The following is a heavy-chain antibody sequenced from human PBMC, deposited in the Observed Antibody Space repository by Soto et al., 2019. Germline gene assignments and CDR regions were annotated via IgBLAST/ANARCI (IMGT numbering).Heavy chain of an antibody. CDR1: GFTFSSYS. CDR3: VRGSRPRRAYYFDY. D-gene: IGHD3-10*01. CDR2: ISSSSSTI. J-gene: IGHJ4*02. Sequence: GGSLRLSCAASGFTFSSYSMNWVRQAPGKGMEWVSYISSSSSTIYYADSVKGRFTISRDNAKNSLYLQVNSLRDEDTAVYYCVRGSRPRRAYYFDYWGQGTPVTVSS. V-gene: IGHV3-48*02.